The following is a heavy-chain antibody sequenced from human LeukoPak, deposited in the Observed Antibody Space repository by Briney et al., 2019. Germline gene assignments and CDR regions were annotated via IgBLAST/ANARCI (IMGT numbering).Heavy chain of an antibody. CDR1: GGTFSSYA. CDR2: IIPIFGTA. Sequence: ASVKVSCKASGGTFSSYAISWVRQAPGQGLEWMGRIIPIFGTANYAQKFQGRVTITTDESTSTAYMELSSLRSEETAVYYCARVGSTGYSYGCFDYWGQGTLVTVSS. D-gene: IGHD5-18*01. J-gene: IGHJ4*02. CDR3: ARVGSTGYSYGCFDY. V-gene: IGHV1-69*05.